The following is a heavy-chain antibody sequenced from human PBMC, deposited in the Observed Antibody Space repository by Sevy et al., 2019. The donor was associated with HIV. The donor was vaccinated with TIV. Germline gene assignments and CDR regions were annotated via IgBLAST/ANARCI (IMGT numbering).Heavy chain of an antibody. V-gene: IGHV1-69*13. CDR1: GGTFSSYA. CDR3: ARGRAAAGTGYYYYYYGMDV. CDR2: IIPIFGTA. J-gene: IGHJ6*02. Sequence: ASVKVSCKASGGTFSSYAISWVRQAPGQGLEWMGGIIPIFGTANYAQKFQGRVTITADESTSTAYMELSSLSSEDTAVYYCARGRAAAGTGYYYYYYGMDVWGQGTTVTVSS. D-gene: IGHD6-13*01.